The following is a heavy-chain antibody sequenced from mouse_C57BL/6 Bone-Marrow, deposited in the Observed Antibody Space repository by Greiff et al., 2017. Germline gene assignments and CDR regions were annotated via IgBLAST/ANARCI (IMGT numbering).Heavy chain of an antibody. D-gene: IGHD1-1*01. V-gene: IGHV14-4*01. Sequence: VQLKESGAELVRPGASVKLSCTASGFNIKDDYMHWVKQRPEQGLEWIGWIDPENGDTEYASKFQGKATITADTSSNTAYLQLSSLTSEDTAVYYCTTPPYYYGSSYYSYGGQGTLVTVSA. J-gene: IGHJ3*01. CDR2: IDPENGDT. CDR1: GFNIKDDY. CDR3: TTPPYYYGSSYYSY.